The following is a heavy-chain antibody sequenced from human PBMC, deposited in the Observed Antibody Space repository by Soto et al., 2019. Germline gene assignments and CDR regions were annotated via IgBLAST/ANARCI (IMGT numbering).Heavy chain of an antibody. CDR3: ARRKSLGV. CDR1: GGSVSSHDYD. D-gene: IGHD3-10*01. V-gene: IGHV4-30-4*08. J-gene: IGHJ6*02. CDR2: VHDRETA. Sequence: QLQESGPGLLRPSQTLSLTCSLSGGSVSSHDYDWTWVCQRPGKGLEWIGFVHDRETADYNPSLKSRVSISVDTFKNKFSLSLSSVTAADSGVYYCARRKSLGVWGQGITVIVSS.